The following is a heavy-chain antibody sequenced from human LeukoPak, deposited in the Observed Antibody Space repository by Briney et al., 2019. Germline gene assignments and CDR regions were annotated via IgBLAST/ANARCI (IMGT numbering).Heavy chain of an antibody. D-gene: IGHD2-21*02. CDR3: ARPSGVVVTDAFDI. J-gene: IGHJ3*02. CDR1: GGSFSGYY. CDR2: INHSGST. Sequence: SETLSLTCAVYGGSFSGYYWSWIRQPPGKGLEWIGEINHSGSTNYNPSLKSRVTISVDTSKNQFSLKLSSVTAADTAVYYCARPSGVVVTDAFDIWGQGTMVTVSS. V-gene: IGHV4-34*01.